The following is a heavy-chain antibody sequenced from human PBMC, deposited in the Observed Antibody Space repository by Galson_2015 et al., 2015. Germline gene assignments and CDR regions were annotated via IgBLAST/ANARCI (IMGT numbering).Heavy chain of an antibody. J-gene: IGHJ6*02. D-gene: IGHD4-23*01. CDR1: GGTLSSYA. CDR3: ARPIDYGGNSWICGMDV. V-gene: IGHV1-69*13. Sequence: SVKVSCKASGGTLSSYAISWVRQAPGQGLEWMGGIIPIFGTANYAQKFQGRVTITADESTSTAYMELSSLRSEDTAVYYCARPIDYGGNSWICGMDVWGQGTTVTVSS. CDR2: IIPIFGTA.